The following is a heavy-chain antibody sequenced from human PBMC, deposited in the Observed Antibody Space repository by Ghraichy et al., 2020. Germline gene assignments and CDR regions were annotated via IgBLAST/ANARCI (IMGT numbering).Heavy chain of an antibody. CDR1: GGSISSSSYY. Sequence: SETLSLTCTVSGGSISSSSYYWGWIRQPPGKGLEWIGSIYYSGSTYYNPSLKSRVTIPVDTSKNQFSLKLSSVTAADTAVYYCARLGGVAAAALDYWGQGTLVTVSS. CDR3: ARLGGVAAAALDY. D-gene: IGHD6-13*01. V-gene: IGHV4-39*01. CDR2: IYYSGST. J-gene: IGHJ4*02.